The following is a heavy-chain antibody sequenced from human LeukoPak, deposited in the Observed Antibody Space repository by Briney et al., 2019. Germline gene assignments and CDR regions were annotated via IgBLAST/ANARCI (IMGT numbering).Heavy chain of an antibody. CDR2: ISGSDSTM. J-gene: IGHJ4*02. CDR1: GFTFSSYE. D-gene: IGHD1-26*01. Sequence: QPGGSLRLSCAASGFTFSSYEMNWVRQAPGKGLEWVSYISGSDSTMYYADSVKGRFTISRDNAKNSLYLQMNSLRAEDTAVYYCAKAPVGATYYWGQGTLVTVSS. V-gene: IGHV3-48*03. CDR3: AKAPVGATYY.